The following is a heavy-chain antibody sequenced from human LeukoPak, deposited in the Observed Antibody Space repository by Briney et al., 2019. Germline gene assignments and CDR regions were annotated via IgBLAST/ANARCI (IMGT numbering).Heavy chain of an antibody. V-gene: IGHV5-51*01. Sequence: GESLKISCKGSGYSFTSYWIGWVRQMPGKGLEWMGIINPEDSDTKYSPSFQDQVTISADKSINTAYLHWRSLKASDTAMYYCARLSMIDTFDIWGLGTVVTVSS. CDR1: GYSFTSYW. CDR2: INPEDSDT. CDR3: ARLSMIDTFDI. J-gene: IGHJ3*02. D-gene: IGHD3-22*01.